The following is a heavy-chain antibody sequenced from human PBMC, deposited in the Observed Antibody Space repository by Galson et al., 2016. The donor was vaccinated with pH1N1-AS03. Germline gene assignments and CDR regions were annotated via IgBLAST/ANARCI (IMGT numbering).Heavy chain of an antibody. CDR3: TRPKLGVGDALDI. V-gene: IGHV3-74*01. Sequence: SLRLSCAASDFTFSSYWMLWVRQAPGKGLEWVSRIKTDGSYTGYADSVKGRFTISRDNAKSTLYLQMNSLRAEDTAVYFCTRPKLGVGDALDIWGQGAMVTVSS. CDR2: IKTDGSYT. D-gene: IGHD3-10*01. J-gene: IGHJ3*02. CDR1: DFTFSSYW.